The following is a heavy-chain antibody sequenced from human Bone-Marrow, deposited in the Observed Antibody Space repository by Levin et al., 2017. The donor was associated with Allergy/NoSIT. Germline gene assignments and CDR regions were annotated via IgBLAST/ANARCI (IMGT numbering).Heavy chain of an antibody. D-gene: IGHD4-11*01. J-gene: IGHJ4*02. CDR3: VKDFVGPTEY. Sequence: GGSLRLSCAASGFSVTNYWMHWVRQRPGEGPLWVSRMNEDGRTPNHSESVRGRFTISRDTAKNTMYLQMDSLRAEDTSIYYCVKDFVGPTEYWGQGTLVTVSS. CDR2: MNEDGRTP. CDR1: GFSVTNYW. V-gene: IGHV3-74*01.